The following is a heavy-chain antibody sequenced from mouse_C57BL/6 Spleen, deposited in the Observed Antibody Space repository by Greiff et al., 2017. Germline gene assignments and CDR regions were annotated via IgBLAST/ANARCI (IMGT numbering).Heavy chain of an antibody. CDR1: GYTFTSYW. D-gene: IGHD2-4*01. V-gene: IGHV1-55*01. J-gene: IGHJ3*01. CDR2: IYPGSGST. Sequence: QVQLQQPGAELVKPGASVKMSCKASGYTFTSYWLTWVKQRPGQGLEWIGDIYPGSGSTNYNEKFKSKATLTVDTSSSTAYMQLSSLTSEDSAVYYCARGWYDYGGAWFAYWGQGTLVTVSA. CDR3: ARGWYDYGGAWFAY.